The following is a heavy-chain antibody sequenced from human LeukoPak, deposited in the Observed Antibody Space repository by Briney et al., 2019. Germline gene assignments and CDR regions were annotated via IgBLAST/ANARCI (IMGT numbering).Heavy chain of an antibody. D-gene: IGHD3-9*01. V-gene: IGHV3-21*01. CDR1: GFTFRDYW. Sequence: GGSLRLPCAASGFTFRDYWMSWVRQAPGKGLEWVSSITSSGSSMYYADSVRGRFTISRDNAKNSLFLQMNSLRAEDTAVYYCARGLGLRYFDWLLFDYWGQGTLVTVSS. CDR2: ITSSGSSM. CDR3: ARGLGLRYFDWLLFDY. J-gene: IGHJ4*02.